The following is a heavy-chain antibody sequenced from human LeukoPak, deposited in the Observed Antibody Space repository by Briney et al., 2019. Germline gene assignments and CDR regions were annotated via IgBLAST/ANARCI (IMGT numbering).Heavy chain of an antibody. Sequence: GESLKISCKGSGYSFTSYWIGWVRQMPGKGLEWMGIIYPGDSDTRDSPSFQGQVTISADKSISTAYLQWSSLKASDTAMYYCARQAFGYYDSSGYIDYWGQGTLVTVSS. CDR1: GYSFTSYW. D-gene: IGHD3-22*01. CDR2: IYPGDSDT. V-gene: IGHV5-51*01. J-gene: IGHJ4*02. CDR3: ARQAFGYYDSSGYIDY.